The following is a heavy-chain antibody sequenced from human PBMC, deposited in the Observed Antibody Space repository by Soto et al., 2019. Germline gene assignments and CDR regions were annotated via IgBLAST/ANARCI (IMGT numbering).Heavy chain of an antibody. Sequence: QVQLVQSGAEVKKPGASVKVSCKASGYTFTGYYMHWVRQAPGQGLEWMGWINPNSGGTNYAQKLQGWVTMTRDTSSSRAYMELSRLRTDDTAVYYCARDARGDEAPMAYWGQGTLVTVSS. CDR1: GYTFTGYY. D-gene: IGHD2-8*01. CDR2: INPNSGGT. J-gene: IGHJ4*02. CDR3: ARDARGDEAPMAY. V-gene: IGHV1-2*04.